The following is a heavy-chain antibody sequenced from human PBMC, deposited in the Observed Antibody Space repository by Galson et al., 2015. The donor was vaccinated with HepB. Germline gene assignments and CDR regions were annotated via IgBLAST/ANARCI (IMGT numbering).Heavy chain of an antibody. V-gene: IGHV3-23*01. J-gene: IGHJ4*02. D-gene: IGHD6-19*01. CDR3: ARVVHSSGWYTNYYFDY. CDR2: ISGSGGST. Sequence: SLRLSCAASGFTFSSYAMSWVRQAPGKGLEWVSAISGSGGSTYYADSVKGRFTISRDNSKNTLYLQMNSLRAEDTAVYYCARVVHSSGWYTNYYFDYWGQGTLVTVSS. CDR1: GFTFSSYA.